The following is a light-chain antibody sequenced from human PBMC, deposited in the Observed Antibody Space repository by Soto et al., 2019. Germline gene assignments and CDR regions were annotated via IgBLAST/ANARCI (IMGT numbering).Light chain of an antibody. J-gene: IGKJ1*01. CDR1: QSVNSSY. CDR3: QQYGSSPWT. Sequence: EIVLTQSPGTLSLSPGERATLSCRASQSVNSSYVAWYQQKPGQAPRLLIYGASSRATGIPDRFSGSGSGPAFTLTISRLEPEDFAVYYCQQYGSSPWTFGQGTKVEIK. V-gene: IGKV3-20*01. CDR2: GAS.